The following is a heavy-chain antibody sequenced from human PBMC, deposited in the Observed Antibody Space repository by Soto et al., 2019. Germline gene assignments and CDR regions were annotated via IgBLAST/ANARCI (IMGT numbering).Heavy chain of an antibody. CDR3: ARDWGGMDV. CDR2: ISYDGSKK. V-gene: IGHV3-30*03. Sequence: GGSLRLSCAASGFTFSSYGMHWVRQAPGKGLEWVAVISYDGSKKYYGDSVKGRFTISRDNSKNTLYLQMNSLRPEDTAVYYCARDWGGMDVWGQGTTVTVSS. D-gene: IGHD7-27*01. J-gene: IGHJ6*02. CDR1: GFTFSSYG.